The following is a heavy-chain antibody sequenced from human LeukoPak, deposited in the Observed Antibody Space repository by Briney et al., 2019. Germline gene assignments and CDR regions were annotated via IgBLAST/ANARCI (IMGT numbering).Heavy chain of an antibody. Sequence: SETLSLTCAVYGGSFSGYYWSWIRQPPGKGLEWIGEINHSGSTNYNPSLKSRVTISVDTSKNQFSLKLSSVTAADTAVYYCARGRSWYYWGQGTLVTVSS. CDR1: GGSFSGYY. V-gene: IGHV4-34*01. CDR2: INHSGST. J-gene: IGHJ4*02. CDR3: ARGRSWYY. D-gene: IGHD6-13*01.